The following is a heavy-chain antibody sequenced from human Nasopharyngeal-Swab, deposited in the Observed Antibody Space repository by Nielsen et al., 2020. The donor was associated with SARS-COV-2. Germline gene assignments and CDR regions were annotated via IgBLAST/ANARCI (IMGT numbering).Heavy chain of an antibody. CDR1: GGTFSSYA. V-gene: IGHV1-69*04. J-gene: IGHJ6*02. D-gene: IGHD6-19*01. CDR3: ARIAVAGLGYYYYGMDV. Sequence: SVKVSCTASGGTFSSYAISWVRQAPGQGLEWMGRIIPILGIANYAQKFQGRVTITADKSTSTAYMELSSLRSEDTAVYYCARIAVAGLGYYYYGMDVWGQGTTVTVSS. CDR2: IIPILGIA.